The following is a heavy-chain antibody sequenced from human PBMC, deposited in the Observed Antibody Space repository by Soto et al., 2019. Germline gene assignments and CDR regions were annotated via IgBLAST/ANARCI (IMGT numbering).Heavy chain of an antibody. V-gene: IGHV1-18*01. CDR3: AREVTMIVVPHLGMDV. CDR1: GYTFTSYG. Sequence: QVQLVQSGAEVKKPGASVKVSCKASGYTFTSYGISWVRQAPGQGLEWMGWISAYNGNTNYAQKLQGRVTMTTDTATSTAYMELRSLRSDDTAVYYCAREVTMIVVPHLGMDVWGQGTTVTVSS. J-gene: IGHJ6*02. CDR2: ISAYNGNT. D-gene: IGHD3-22*01.